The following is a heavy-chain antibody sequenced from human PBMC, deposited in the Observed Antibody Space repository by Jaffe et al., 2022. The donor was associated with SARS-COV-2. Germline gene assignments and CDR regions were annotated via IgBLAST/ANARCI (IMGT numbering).Heavy chain of an antibody. Sequence: QVQLVESGGGVVQPGRSLRLSCAASGFTFSSYAMHWVRQAPGKGLEWVAVISYDGSNKYYADSVKGRFTISRDNSKNTLYLQMNSLRAEDTAVYYCASGIAVAWGQGTLVTVSS. CDR2: ISYDGSNK. D-gene: IGHD6-19*01. J-gene: IGHJ4*02. V-gene: IGHV3-30*04. CDR3: ASGIAVA. CDR1: GFTFSSYA.